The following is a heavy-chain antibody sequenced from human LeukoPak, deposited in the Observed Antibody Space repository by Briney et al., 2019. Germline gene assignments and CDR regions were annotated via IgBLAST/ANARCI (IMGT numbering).Heavy chain of an antibody. J-gene: IGHJ4*02. D-gene: IGHD3-10*01. CDR3: ATGEGYYESGTYWPH. V-gene: IGHV3-23*01. Sequence: GGSLRLSCAASGFTFTSYGMTWVRQAPGKGLEWVSGISGSGDSTYYADSVKGRFTISKDNSKNTLFLQMNSLKVEDTAVYYCATGEGYYESGTYWPHWGQGALVAVTS. CDR1: GFTFTSYG. CDR2: ISGSGDST.